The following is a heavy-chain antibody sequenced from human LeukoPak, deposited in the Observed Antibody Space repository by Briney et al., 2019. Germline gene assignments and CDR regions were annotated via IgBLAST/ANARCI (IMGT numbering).Heavy chain of an antibody. J-gene: IGHJ2*01. V-gene: IGHV1-2*06. CDR3: ARGSGRYYVGYWYFDL. CDR1: EYTFTTYY. Sequence: GASVKVSCKASEYTFTTYYIHWVRQAPGQGLEWMGRINPGSGGTNYAQKFQGRVTMTGDTSISTAYMELSRLRSDDTAVYYCARGSGRYYVGYWYFDLWGRRTLVTVSS. CDR2: INPGSGGT. D-gene: IGHD3-10*01.